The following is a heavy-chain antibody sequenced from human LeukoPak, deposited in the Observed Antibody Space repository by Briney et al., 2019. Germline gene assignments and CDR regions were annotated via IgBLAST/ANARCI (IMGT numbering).Heavy chain of an antibody. V-gene: IGHV5-51*01. CDR2: LYPGDSDT. D-gene: IGHD3-10*01. J-gene: IGHJ5*02. CDR1: GYSFTSYW. Sequence: ESLKTPCKGSGYSFTSYWIGWVRQLPGKGLGCKGILYPGDSDTRYSPPFQGQVTISADKSIRTAYLQWSSLKASDTAMYYCARASYGSGRPAVWFDPWGQGTLVTVSS. CDR3: ARASYGSGRPAVWFDP.